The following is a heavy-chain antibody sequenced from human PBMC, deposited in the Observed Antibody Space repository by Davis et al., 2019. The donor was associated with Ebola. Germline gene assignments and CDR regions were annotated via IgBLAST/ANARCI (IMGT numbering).Heavy chain of an antibody. CDR3: AKMGGSYPREDY. CDR2: IRSKANSYAT. V-gene: IGHV3-73*01. D-gene: IGHD1-26*01. Sequence: GESLKISCAASGFTFSGSAMHWVRQASGKGLEWVGRIRSKANSYATAYAASVKGRFTISRDDSKNTLYLQMNSLRAEDTAVYYCAKMGGSYPREDYWGQGTLVTVSS. J-gene: IGHJ4*02. CDR1: GFTFSGSA.